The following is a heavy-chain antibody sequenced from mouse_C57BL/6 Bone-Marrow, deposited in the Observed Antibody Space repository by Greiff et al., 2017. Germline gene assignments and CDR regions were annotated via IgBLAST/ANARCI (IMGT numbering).Heavy chain of an antibody. CDR2: ISSGSSTI. D-gene: IGHD1-1*01. Sequence: EVQGVESGGGLVKPGGSLKLSCAASGFTFSDYGMHWVRQAPEKGLEWVAYISSGSSTIYYADTVKGRFTISRDNAKNTLFLQMTSLRSEDTAMYYCARGGNYYGRRGWYFDVWGTGTTVTVSS. CDR3: ARGGNYYGRRGWYFDV. CDR1: GFTFSDYG. V-gene: IGHV5-17*01. J-gene: IGHJ1*03.